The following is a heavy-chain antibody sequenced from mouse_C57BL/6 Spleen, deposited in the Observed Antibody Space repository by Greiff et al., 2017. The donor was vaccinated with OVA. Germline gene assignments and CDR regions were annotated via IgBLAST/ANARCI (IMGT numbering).Heavy chain of an antibody. CDR3: ARNTPYYYGSSYDYFDY. D-gene: IGHD1-1*01. CDR2: IWSGGST. CDR1: GFSLTSYG. V-gene: IGHV2-2*01. J-gene: IGHJ2*01. Sequence: VMLVESGPGLVQPSQSLSITCTVSGFSLTSYGVHWVRQSPGKGLEWLGVIWSGGSTDYNAAFISRLSISKDNSKSQVFFKMNSLQADDTAIYYCARNTPYYYGSSYDYFDYWGQGTTLTVSS.